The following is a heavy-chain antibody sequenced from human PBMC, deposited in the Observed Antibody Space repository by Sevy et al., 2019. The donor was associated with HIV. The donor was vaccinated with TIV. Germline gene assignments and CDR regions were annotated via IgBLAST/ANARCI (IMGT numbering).Heavy chain of an antibody. CDR3: ARQRKDYDFWSGYSKHPYYFDY. CDR2: IYPGDSDT. Sequence: GESLKISCKGSGYSFTSYWIGWVRQMPGKGLEWMGIIYPGDSDTRYSPSFQGQVTISADKSISTAYLQWSSLKASDTARYYCARQRKDYDFWSGYSKHPYYFDYWGQGTLVTVSS. V-gene: IGHV5-51*01. J-gene: IGHJ4*02. CDR1: GYSFTSYW. D-gene: IGHD3-3*01.